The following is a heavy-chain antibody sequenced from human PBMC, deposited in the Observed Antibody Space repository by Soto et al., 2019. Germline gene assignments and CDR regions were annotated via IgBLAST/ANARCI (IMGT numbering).Heavy chain of an antibody. V-gene: IGHV4-30-4*01. J-gene: IGHJ4*02. CDR3: SRAEYYGSGSYYPDYFDY. CDR2: IYYSGST. CDR1: GGSISSGDYY. D-gene: IGHD3-10*01. Sequence: PSETLSLTCTVSGGSISSGDYYWSWIRQPPGKGLEWIGYIYYSGSTYYNPSLKSRVTISVDTSKNQFSLKLSSVTASDSVVYYCSRAEYYGSGSYYPDYFDYWAQGTLVTVSS.